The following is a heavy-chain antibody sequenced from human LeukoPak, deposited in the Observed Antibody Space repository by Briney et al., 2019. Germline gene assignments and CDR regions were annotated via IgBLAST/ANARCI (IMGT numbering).Heavy chain of an antibody. J-gene: IGHJ4*02. Sequence: SVKVSCKASGGTFSSYAISWVRQVPGQGLEWMGGIIPIFGTANYAQKFQGRVTITTDESTSTAYMELSSLRSEDTAVYYCARDGGITGTTGYFWGQGTLVTVSS. CDR3: ARDGGITGTTGYF. D-gene: IGHD1-7*01. CDR2: IIPIFGTA. CDR1: GGTFSSYA. V-gene: IGHV1-69*05.